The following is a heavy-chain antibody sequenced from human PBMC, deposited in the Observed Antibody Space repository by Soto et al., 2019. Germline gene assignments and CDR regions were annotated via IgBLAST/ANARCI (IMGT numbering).Heavy chain of an antibody. CDR1: GGSISSSTYY. CDR2: ISHSGST. Sequence: QLQLQESGPGLVKPSETLSLTCTVSGGSISSSTYYWGWIRQPPGKGLEWIGSISHSGSTYYNSSLTSRVTLSVDTSRNQYALKVSTVTATDTAVYYCARHGSNSGSYSVYFQHRGQGTLVTVSS. V-gene: IGHV4-39*01. CDR3: ARHGSNSGSYSVYFQH. D-gene: IGHD1-26*01. J-gene: IGHJ1*01.